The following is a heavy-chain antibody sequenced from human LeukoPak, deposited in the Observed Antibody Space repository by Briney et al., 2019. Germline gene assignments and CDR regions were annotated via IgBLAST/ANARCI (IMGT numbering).Heavy chain of an antibody. CDR2: IYSGGST. J-gene: IGHJ5*02. CDR3: ARHSGPGSYNWFDP. D-gene: IGHD3-10*01. V-gene: IGHV3-53*01. Sequence: GGSLRLSCAASGFTVSSNYMSWVRQAPGKGLEWVSVIYSGGSTYYADSVKGRFTISRDTSKNTLYLQMNSLRAEDTAVYYCARHSGPGSYNWFDPWGQGTLVTVSS. CDR1: GFTVSSNY.